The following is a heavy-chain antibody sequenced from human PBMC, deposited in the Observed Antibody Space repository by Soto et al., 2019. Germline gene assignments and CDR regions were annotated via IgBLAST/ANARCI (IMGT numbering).Heavy chain of an antibody. D-gene: IGHD3-22*01. V-gene: IGHV1-69*06. CDR2: IIPTFGTA. J-gene: IGHJ6*02. CDR3: ARGGLIITGYAMDV. Sequence: GASVKVSCKASGGTFTSYRINWVRQAPGQGLEWMGEIIPTFGTANYAQKFQGRVTINADKSTSTAYMELSSLTSEDTAVYYCARGGLIITGYAMDVWGQGTTVTVSS. CDR1: GGTFTSYR.